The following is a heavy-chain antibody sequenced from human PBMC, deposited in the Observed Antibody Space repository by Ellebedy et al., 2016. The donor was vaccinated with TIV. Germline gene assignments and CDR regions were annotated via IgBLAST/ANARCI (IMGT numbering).Heavy chain of an antibody. CDR2: ISYDGSNK. J-gene: IGHJ6*02. CDR1: GFTFSDYP. CDR3: ARPIKSYYYGSGLDV. D-gene: IGHD3-10*01. Sequence: PGGSLRLSCAASGFTFSDYPVHWVRQAPGKGLEWVAVISYDGSNKYHAESVKGRFTISRDNSKSTLYLQMNNLRVDDTAIYYCARPIKSYYYGSGLDVWGQGTTVTVSS. V-gene: IGHV3-30-3*01.